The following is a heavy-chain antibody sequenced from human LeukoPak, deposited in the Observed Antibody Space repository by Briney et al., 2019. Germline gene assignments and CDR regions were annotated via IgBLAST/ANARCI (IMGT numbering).Heavy chain of an antibody. D-gene: IGHD3-22*01. Sequence: ASVKVSCKASGYTFTSYGISWVRQAPGQGLEWMGWISAYNGNTNYEQKLQGRVTMTTDTSTSTAYMELRSLRSDDTAVYYCASTSDYYDSRWFDPWGQGTLVTVSS. V-gene: IGHV1-18*01. CDR3: ASTSDYYDSRWFDP. CDR2: ISAYNGNT. CDR1: GYTFTSYG. J-gene: IGHJ5*02.